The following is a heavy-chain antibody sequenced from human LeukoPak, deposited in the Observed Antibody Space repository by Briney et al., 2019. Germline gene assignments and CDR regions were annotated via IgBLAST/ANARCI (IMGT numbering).Heavy chain of an antibody. CDR2: INPSGGST. D-gene: IGHD4-11*01. CDR1: GYTFTSYY. Sequence: ASVKVSCKASGYTFTSYYIHWVRQAPGQGLEWMGIINPSGGSTSYAQKFQGRVTMTRDTSTSTVYMELSSLRSEDTAVYYCARDLSEMTTVGWFDPWGQGTLVTVSS. CDR3: ARDLSEMTTVGWFDP. V-gene: IGHV1-46*01. J-gene: IGHJ5*02.